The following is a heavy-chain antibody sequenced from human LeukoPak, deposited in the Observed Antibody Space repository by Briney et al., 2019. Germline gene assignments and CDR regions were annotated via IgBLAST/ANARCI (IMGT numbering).Heavy chain of an antibody. J-gene: IGHJ4*02. CDR2: ISGSGDKT. Sequence: GGSLRLSCIASGFTFSSYAMNWVRPVPGKGLEWVSTISGSGDKTFFADSVKGRFTISRDNSKNTLDLQMSSLGAEDTGVYYCAKDVGRDGYLIQVWGQGTLVTVSS. V-gene: IGHV3-23*01. CDR3: AKDVGRDGYLIQV. D-gene: IGHD5-24*01. CDR1: GFTFSSYA.